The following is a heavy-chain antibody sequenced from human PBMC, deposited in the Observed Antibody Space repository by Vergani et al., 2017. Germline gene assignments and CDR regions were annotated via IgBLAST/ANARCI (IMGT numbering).Heavy chain of an antibody. J-gene: IGHJ2*01. V-gene: IGHV3-23*01. D-gene: IGHD1-26*01. Sequence: EVQLLESGGGLVQPGGSLRLSCAASGFTFSSYAMSWVRQAPGKGLEWVSAISGSGGSTYYADSVKGRFTISRDNSKNTLYLQMNSLRAEDTAVYYCAGPRSGCYYYGQTEYFDLWGRGTLVTVSS. CDR2: ISGSGGST. CDR3: AGPRSGCYYYGQTEYFDL. CDR1: GFTFSSYA.